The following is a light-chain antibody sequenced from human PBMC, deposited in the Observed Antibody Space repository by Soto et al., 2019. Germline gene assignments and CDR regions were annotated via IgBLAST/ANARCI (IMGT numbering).Light chain of an antibody. CDR2: DAS. V-gene: IGKV3D-20*02. J-gene: IGKJ1*01. CDR1: QSVSSSY. Sequence: EIVLTQSPGTLSLSPGERATLSCRASQSVSSSYLAWYQQKPGQAPRLLIYDASSRATGIPARFSGSGSGTDFTLIISSLEPEDFAVYYCQQGSTWPWTFGQGTMVDI. CDR3: QQGSTWPWT.